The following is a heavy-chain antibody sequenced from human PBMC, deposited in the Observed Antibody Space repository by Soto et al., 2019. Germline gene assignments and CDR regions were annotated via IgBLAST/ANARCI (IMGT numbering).Heavy chain of an antibody. V-gene: IGHV4-34*02. D-gene: IGHD1-1*01. Sequence: QVQLQQWGAGLLKPSETLSLSCAVYGASFSGYYWNWIRQPPGKGLEWIGEINQSGSTNYSPSLTPRGTIAVDTSTKQFSLRVSSVTAADTVVYYCARRFSGTGRYFDYWGQGTLVTVSS. J-gene: IGHJ4*02. CDR3: ARRFSGTGRYFDY. CDR2: INQSGST. CDR1: GASFSGYY.